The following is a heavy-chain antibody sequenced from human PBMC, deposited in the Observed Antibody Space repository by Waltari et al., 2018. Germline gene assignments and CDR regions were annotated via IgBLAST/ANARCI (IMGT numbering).Heavy chain of an antibody. J-gene: IGHJ4*02. CDR3: ARDDSYGQFMRFDF. D-gene: IGHD5-18*01. CDR1: GLPAGRNH. Sequence: EVQLVESGGCLLQPGGSLILSCEASGLPAGRNHRLWVRQDPGKGPEWLSAIDSGGNTFYADSVKGRFNISIDNSKNTLYLQMNSLRVDDTAVYYCARDDSYGQFMRFDFWGQGTVVTVSS. V-gene: IGHV3-53*01. CDR2: IDSGGNT.